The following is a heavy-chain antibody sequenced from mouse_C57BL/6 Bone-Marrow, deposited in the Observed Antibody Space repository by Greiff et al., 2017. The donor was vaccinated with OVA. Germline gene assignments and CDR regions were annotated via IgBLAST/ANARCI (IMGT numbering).Heavy chain of an antibody. D-gene: IGHD1-1*01. CDR3: ARNLYYYGSSYRYFDY. J-gene: IGHJ2*01. V-gene: IGHV5-17*01. CDR2: ISSGSNTI. CDR1: GFTFSDYG. Sequence: EVKLMESGGGLVKPGGSLKLSCAASGFTFSDYGMHWVRQAPEKGLEWVAYISSGSNTIYYADTVKGRFTISRDNAKNTLFLQMTSLRSEDTAMYYCARNLYYYGSSYRYFDYWGQGTTLTVSS.